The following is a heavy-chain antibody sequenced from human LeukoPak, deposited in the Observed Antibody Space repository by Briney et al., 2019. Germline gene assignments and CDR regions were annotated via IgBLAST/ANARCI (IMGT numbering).Heavy chain of an antibody. J-gene: IGHJ6*03. CDR1: GYTFTSYY. D-gene: IGHD2-15*01. V-gene: IGHV1-2*06. CDR2: INPNSGGT. Sequence: ASVKVSCKASGYTFTSYYMHWVRQAPGQGLEWMGRINPNSGGTNYAQKFQGRVTMTRDTSISTAYMELSRLRSDDTAVYYCARDCGGSCYPYYYYYYMDVWGKGTTVTVSS. CDR3: ARDCGGSCYPYYYYYYMDV.